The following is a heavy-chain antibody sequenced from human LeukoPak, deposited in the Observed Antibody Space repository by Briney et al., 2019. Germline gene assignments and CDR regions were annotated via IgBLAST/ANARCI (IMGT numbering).Heavy chain of an antibody. Sequence: SQTLSLTRTVSGGSISSGDYYWSWIRQPPGKGLEWIGYIYYSGSTYYNPSLKSRVTISVDTSKNQFSLKLSSVTAADTAVYYCARDSRTPRTGDYYFDYWGQGTLVTVSS. J-gene: IGHJ4*02. CDR1: GGSISSGDYY. CDR2: IYYSGST. D-gene: IGHD7-27*01. CDR3: ARDSRTPRTGDYYFDY. V-gene: IGHV4-30-4*08.